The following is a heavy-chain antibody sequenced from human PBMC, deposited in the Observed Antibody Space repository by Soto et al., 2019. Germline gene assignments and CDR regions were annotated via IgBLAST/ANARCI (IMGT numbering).Heavy chain of an antibody. CDR3: ARDRQGYYDSSGYTRIHYYYYYGMDV. Sequence: ASVKVSCKASGYTFTGYYMHWVRQAPGQGLEWMGWINPNSGGTNYAQKFQGWVTMTRDTSISTAYMELSRLRSDDTAVYYCARDRQGYYDSSGYTRIHYYYYYGMDVWGQGTTVTVS. CDR1: GYTFTGYY. D-gene: IGHD3-22*01. CDR2: INPNSGGT. V-gene: IGHV1-2*04. J-gene: IGHJ6*02.